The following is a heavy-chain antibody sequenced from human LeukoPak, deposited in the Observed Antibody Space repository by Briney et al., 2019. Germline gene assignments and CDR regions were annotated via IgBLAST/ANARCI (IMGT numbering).Heavy chain of an antibody. CDR1: GSTVSSNY. V-gene: IGHV3-53*01. J-gene: IGHJ4*02. CDR3: VRDKGVGPMERFDS. CDR2: ILGETTT. D-gene: IGHD1-26*01. Sequence: GGSLRLSCAVSGSTVSSNYMTWFRQAPGKGLEWGSLILGETTTTYADSVKGRFTISRDNSKNTLYLQMDRLRAEDTAVYYCVRDKGVGPMERFDSWGQGTLVTVSS.